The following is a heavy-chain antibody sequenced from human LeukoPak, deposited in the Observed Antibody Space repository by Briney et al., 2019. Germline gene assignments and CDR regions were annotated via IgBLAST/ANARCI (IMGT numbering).Heavy chain of an antibody. CDR1: GGSFSGYY. D-gene: IGHD3-22*01. CDR3: ARVGGSSGYGY. Sequence: SETLSLTCAVYGGSFSGYYWSWIRQPPGKGLEWIGEINHSGSTNYNPSLKSRVTISVDTSKNQFSLKLSSVTAADTAVYYCARVGGSSGYGYSGQGTLVTVSS. J-gene: IGHJ4*02. V-gene: IGHV4-34*01. CDR2: INHSGST.